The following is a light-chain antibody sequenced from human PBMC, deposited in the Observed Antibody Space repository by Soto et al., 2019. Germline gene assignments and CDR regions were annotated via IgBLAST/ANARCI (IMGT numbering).Light chain of an antibody. Sequence: IVLMQSPGTLSLSPGERATLSCRASQSGADDYIAWYQQKPDHARRLLFYGATIRATGIPDRFSGSGSGTDYTLTISRLEPEDFAVYFCQQYGSSPTSFGQGTKLDI. V-gene: IGKV3-20*01. CDR3: QQYGSSPTS. CDR2: GAT. J-gene: IGKJ2*01. CDR1: QSGADDY.